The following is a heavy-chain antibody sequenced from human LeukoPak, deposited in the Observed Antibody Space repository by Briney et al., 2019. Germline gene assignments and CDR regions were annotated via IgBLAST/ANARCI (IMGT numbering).Heavy chain of an antibody. Sequence: SETLSLTCTVSGGSISSSNYYWGWIRQPPGKGLEWIGEINHSGSTNYNPSLKSRVTISVDTSKNQFSLKLSSVTAADTAVYYCARVGPVAGDYWGQGTLVTVSS. CDR1: GGSISSSNYY. V-gene: IGHV4-39*07. D-gene: IGHD6-19*01. J-gene: IGHJ4*02. CDR3: ARVGPVAGDY. CDR2: INHSGST.